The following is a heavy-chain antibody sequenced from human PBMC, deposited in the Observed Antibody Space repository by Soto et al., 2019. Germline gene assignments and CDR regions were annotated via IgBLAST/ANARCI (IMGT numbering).Heavy chain of an antibody. CDR1: GFTFSTYA. Sequence: DVNLLQSGGGSAQPGGSLRLSCATSGFTFSTYAMTLVRQVPGRGLQWVSTIIPDETGFYTVSVKGRFTISTDNYRGIVYLQMNDLWVEDAAIYYCAKDRLPTSGQRFYFDSWGQGSLVTVSS. CDR2: IIPDETG. V-gene: IGHV3-23*01. D-gene: IGHD2-15*01. J-gene: IGHJ4*02. CDR3: AKDRLPTSGQRFYFDS.